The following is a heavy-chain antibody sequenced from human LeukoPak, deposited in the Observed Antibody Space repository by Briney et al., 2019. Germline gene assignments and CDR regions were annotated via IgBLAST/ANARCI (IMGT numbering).Heavy chain of an antibody. Sequence: SETLSLTCTVSGGSISSYYWSWIRQPPGKGLEWIGYIYTSGSTNYNPSLKSRVTISVDTSKNQFSLKLSSVTAADTAAYYCARQIVGATYCDYWGQGTLVTVSS. CDR3: ARQIVGATYCDY. J-gene: IGHJ4*02. CDR2: IYTSGST. D-gene: IGHD1-26*01. V-gene: IGHV4-4*09. CDR1: GGSISSYY.